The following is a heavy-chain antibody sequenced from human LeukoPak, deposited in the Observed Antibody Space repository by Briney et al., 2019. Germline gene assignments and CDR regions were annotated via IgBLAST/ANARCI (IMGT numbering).Heavy chain of an antibody. CDR3: ARVADYDYVWGSYRNDNWFDP. CDR1: GYTSTSYG. J-gene: IGHJ5*02. CDR2: ISAYNGNT. V-gene: IGHV1-18*01. Sequence: GASVKVSCKASGYTSTSYGISWVRQAPGQGLEWMGWISAYNGNTNYAQKLQGRVTMTTDTSTSTAYMELRSLRSDDTAVYYCARVADYDYVWGSYRNDNWFDPWGQGTLVTVSS. D-gene: IGHD3-16*02.